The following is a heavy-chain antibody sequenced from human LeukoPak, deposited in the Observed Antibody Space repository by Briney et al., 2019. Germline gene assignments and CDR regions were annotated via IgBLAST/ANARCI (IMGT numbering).Heavy chain of an antibody. J-gene: IGHJ3*02. CDR3: ARSSGGNSDDAFDI. CDR2: INHSGST. V-gene: IGHV4-34*01. Sequence: SETLSLTCAAYGGSFSGYYWSWIRQPPGKGLEWIGEINHSGSTNYNPSLKSRVTISVDTSKNQFSLKLSSVTAADTAVYYCARSSGGNSDDAFDIWGQGTMVTVSS. CDR1: GGSFSGYY. D-gene: IGHD4-23*01.